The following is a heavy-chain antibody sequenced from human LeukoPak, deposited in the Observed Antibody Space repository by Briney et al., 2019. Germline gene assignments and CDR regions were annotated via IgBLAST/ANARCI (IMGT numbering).Heavy chain of an antibody. D-gene: IGHD6-19*01. J-gene: IGHJ4*02. V-gene: IGHV1-46*01. Sequence: ASVKVSCKASGYTFTSYYMHWVRQAPGQGLEGMGLINPTGGNTKYAQKFQGRVTITSNTSISTAYMELSSLRSEDTAVYYSAGGEWQWLEPFDYWGQGTLVTVSS. CDR3: AGGEWQWLEPFDY. CDR1: GYTFTSYY. CDR2: INPTGGNT.